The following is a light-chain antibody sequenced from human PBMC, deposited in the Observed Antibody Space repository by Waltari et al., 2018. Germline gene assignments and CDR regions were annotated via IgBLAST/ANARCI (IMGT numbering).Light chain of an antibody. CDR1: ESVRRA. CDR2: DAS. J-gene: IGKJ1*01. CDR3: QHYRSLPVT. Sequence: EIVLTQSPGTLSLSPGERATLSCRASESVRRALAWYQQRPGQAPRLLIYDASSRATGIRDRFSGSGSGTDFSLTISRLEPEDFALYYCQHYRSLPVTFGQGTKVEIK. V-gene: IGKV3-20*01.